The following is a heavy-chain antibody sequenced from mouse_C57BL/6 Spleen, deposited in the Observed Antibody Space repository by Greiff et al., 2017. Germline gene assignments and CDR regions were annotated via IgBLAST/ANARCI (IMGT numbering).Heavy chain of an antibody. CDR2: ISSGGSYT. Sequence: EVQRVESGGDLVKPGGSLKLSCAASGFTFSSYGMSWVRQTPDKRLEWVATISSGGSYTYYPDSVKGRFTISRDNAKNTLYLQMSSLKSEDTAMYYCARQGYGNYDWYFDVWGTGTTVTVSS. D-gene: IGHD2-10*02. V-gene: IGHV5-6*01. CDR1: GFTFSSYG. CDR3: ARQGYGNYDWYFDV. J-gene: IGHJ1*03.